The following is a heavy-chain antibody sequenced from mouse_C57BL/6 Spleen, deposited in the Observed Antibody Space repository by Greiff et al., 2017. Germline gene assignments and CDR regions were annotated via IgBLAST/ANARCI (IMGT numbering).Heavy chain of an antibody. V-gene: IGHV1-59*01. CDR2: IDPSDSYT. CDR1: GYTFTSYW. Sequence: VQLQQPGAELVRPGTSVKLSCKASGYTFTSYWMHWVKQRPGQGLEWIGVIDPSDSYTNYNQKFKGKATLTVDTSSSTAYMQLSSLTSEDSAVYYCARGDYYGSSYPFYAMDYWGQGTSVTVSS. J-gene: IGHJ4*01. D-gene: IGHD1-1*01. CDR3: ARGDYYGSSYPFYAMDY.